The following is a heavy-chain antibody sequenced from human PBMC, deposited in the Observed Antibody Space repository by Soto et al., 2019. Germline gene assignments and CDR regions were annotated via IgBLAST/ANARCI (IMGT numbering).Heavy chain of an antibody. CDR1: GFTFSSYS. Sequence: PGGSLRLSCAASGFTFSSYSMNWVRQAPGKGLEWVSYISSSSTIYYADSVKGRFTISRDNAKNSLYLQMNSLRDEDTAVYYCASEGKPLRYFDWLGPDAFDIWGQGTMVTVSS. D-gene: IGHD3-9*01. CDR3: ASEGKPLRYFDWLGPDAFDI. CDR2: ISSSSTI. V-gene: IGHV3-48*02. J-gene: IGHJ3*02.